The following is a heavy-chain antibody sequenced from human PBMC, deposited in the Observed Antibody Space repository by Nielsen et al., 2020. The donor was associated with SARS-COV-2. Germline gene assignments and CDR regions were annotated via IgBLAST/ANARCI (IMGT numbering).Heavy chain of an antibody. CDR3: ARDYFGDYLDAFDI. CDR1: GGSITASGYY. Sequence: SETLSLTCTVSGGSITASGYYWSWIRHSPGKGLQWIGSMFYTGSTNYSPSLKSRVTISMDTSKNQFLLNLNSVTPADTAVYYCARDYFGDYLDAFDIWGQGTMVTVSS. J-gene: IGHJ3*02. D-gene: IGHD4-17*01. V-gene: IGHV4-39*07. CDR2: MFYTGST.